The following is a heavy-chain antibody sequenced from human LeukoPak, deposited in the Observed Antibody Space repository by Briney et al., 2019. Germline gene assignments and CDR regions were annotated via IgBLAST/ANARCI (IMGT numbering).Heavy chain of an antibody. CDR1: GGTFSNYA. J-gene: IGHJ4*02. D-gene: IGHD3-9*01. CDR2: MNPNSGNT. V-gene: IGHV1-8*02. Sequence: VSVKVSCKASGGTFSNYAINWVRQAPGQGLEWMGWMNPNSGNTGYTQKFQGRVTMTRNTSISTAYMELSSLRSEDTAVYYCARAELRYFDWPPGDYWGQGTLVTVSS. CDR3: ARAELRYFDWPPGDY.